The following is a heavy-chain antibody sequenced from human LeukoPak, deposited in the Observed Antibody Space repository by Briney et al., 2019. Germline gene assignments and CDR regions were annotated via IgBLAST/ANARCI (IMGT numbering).Heavy chain of an antibody. V-gene: IGHV1-2*02. CDR1: GYTFTGYY. CDR2: INPNSGGT. Sequence: ASVKVSCKASGYTFTGYYMHWVRQAPGQGLEWMGWINPNSGGTNYAQKFQGRVTMTRDTSISTAYMELSRLRSDDTAVYYCARSDIYDSSGYYVYWGQGTLVTVSS. D-gene: IGHD3-22*01. CDR3: ARSDIYDSSGYYVY. J-gene: IGHJ4*02.